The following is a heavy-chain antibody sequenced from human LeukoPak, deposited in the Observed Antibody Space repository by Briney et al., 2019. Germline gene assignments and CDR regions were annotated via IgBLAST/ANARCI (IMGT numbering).Heavy chain of an antibody. CDR1: GYTFTSYD. CDR2: MNPNSGNT. Sequence: ASVKVSCKASGYTFTSYDINWVRQATGQGLEWMGWMNPNSGNTGYAQKFQGRVIMTRNTSISTAYMELSSLRSEDTAVYYCASLPVAAHSNNWFDPWGQGTLVTVSS. CDR3: ASLPVAAHSNNWFDP. J-gene: IGHJ5*02. D-gene: IGHD6-6*01. V-gene: IGHV1-8*01.